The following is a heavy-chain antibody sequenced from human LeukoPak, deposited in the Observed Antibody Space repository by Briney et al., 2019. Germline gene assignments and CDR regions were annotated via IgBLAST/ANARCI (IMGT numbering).Heavy chain of an antibody. Sequence: SETLSLTCSVSSGSISTYYWSWIRQSPGKGLEWIGEINHRGSTNYNPSLNSRVSTSVDTSKNQFSLRLSSVTAADTAVYYCARRGIAAAGYDYWGQGALVTVSS. J-gene: IGHJ4*02. CDR2: INHRGST. CDR1: SGSISTYY. D-gene: IGHD6-13*01. CDR3: ARRGIAAAGYDY. V-gene: IGHV4-34*01.